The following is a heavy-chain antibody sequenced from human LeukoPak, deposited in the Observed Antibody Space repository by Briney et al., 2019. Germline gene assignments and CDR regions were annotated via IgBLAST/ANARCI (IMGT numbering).Heavy chain of an antibody. Sequence: SETLSLTCAVSVGSISSGNWWSWVRQSPGKGLEWIGEVYHNGTPNYNPSLKSRVTISADTFKNHFSLKLTSVTAADTAVYYCATAPILRGEAGEQYKYGMDVWGQGTTVIVSS. J-gene: IGHJ6*02. CDR3: ATAPILRGEAGEQYKYGMDV. V-gene: IGHV4-4*02. CDR1: VGSISSGNW. D-gene: IGHD2-2*02. CDR2: VYHNGTP.